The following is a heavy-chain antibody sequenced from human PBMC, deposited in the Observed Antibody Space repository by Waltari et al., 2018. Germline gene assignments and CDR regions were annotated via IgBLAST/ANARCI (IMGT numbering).Heavy chain of an antibody. D-gene: IGHD3-10*01. CDR3: ARHVYGSGSGWFDP. CDR1: GGSFSGYY. Sequence: QVQLQQWGAGLLKPSETLSLTCAVYGGSFSGYYWSWIRQPPGKGLEWIGEINHSGSTNYNPSLKSRVTISVDTSKNQFSLKLSSVTAADTAVYYCARHVYGSGSGWFDPWGQGTLVTVSS. CDR2: INHSGST. V-gene: IGHV4-34*01. J-gene: IGHJ5*02.